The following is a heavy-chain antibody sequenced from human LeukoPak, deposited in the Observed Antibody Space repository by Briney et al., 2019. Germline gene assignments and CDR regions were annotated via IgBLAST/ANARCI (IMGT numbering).Heavy chain of an antibody. Sequence: GGSLRLSCAASGFTFSSYGMHWVRQAPGKGLEWVALIWYDGSNKYYADSVKGRFTISRDNSKNTLYLQMNSLRAEDTAVYYCARELGSSGYYPFDYWGQGTLVTVSS. CDR3: ARELGSSGYYPFDY. V-gene: IGHV3-33*01. D-gene: IGHD3-22*01. CDR2: IWYDGSNK. J-gene: IGHJ4*02. CDR1: GFTFSSYG.